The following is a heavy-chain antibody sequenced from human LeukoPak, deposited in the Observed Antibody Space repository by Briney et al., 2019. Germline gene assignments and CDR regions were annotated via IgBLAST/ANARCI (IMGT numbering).Heavy chain of an antibody. CDR3: ARAKDPREVDY. J-gene: IGHJ4*02. D-gene: IGHD1-26*01. CDR2: INHSGST. Sequence: SETLSLTCAVYGGSFSGYYWSWLRQPPGKGLEWIGEINHSGSTNYNPSLKSRVTISVDTSKNQFSLKLSSVTAADTAVYYRARAKDPREVDYWGQGTLVTVSS. V-gene: IGHV4-34*01. CDR1: GGSFSGYY.